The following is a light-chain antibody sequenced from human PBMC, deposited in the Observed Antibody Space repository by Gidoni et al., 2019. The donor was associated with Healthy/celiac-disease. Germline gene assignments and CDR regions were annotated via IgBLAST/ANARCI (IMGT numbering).Light chain of an antibody. Sequence: DIQLTQSPSFLSASVGDRVTITFRASQGISSYLSWYQHKPGKAPKLLIYAASTLQSGVPSRFSGSGSGTEFTLTISSLQPEDFATYYCQQLNSYPPGTFGQGTKLEIK. CDR1: QGISSY. CDR3: QQLNSYPPGT. J-gene: IGKJ2*02. CDR2: AAS. V-gene: IGKV1-9*01.